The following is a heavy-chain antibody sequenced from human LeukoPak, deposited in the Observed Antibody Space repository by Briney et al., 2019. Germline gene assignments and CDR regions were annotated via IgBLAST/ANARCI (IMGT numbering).Heavy chain of an antibody. CDR3: ARGNWNDRGFDP. CDR2: ISSSSNYI. Sequence: GGSLRLSCAASGFTFSRDSMNWVRQAPGKGLEWVSSISSSSNYIYYADSVKGRFTISRDNSKNTVYLQMNSLRVDETAVYYCARGNWNDRGFDPWGQGTLVTVSS. D-gene: IGHD1-20*01. V-gene: IGHV3-21*04. J-gene: IGHJ5*02. CDR1: GFTFSRDS.